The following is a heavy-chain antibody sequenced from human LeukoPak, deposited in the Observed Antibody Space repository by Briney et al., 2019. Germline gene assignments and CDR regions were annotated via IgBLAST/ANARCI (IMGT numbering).Heavy chain of an antibody. D-gene: IGHD1-14*01. CDR3: ARDSLTTGKSRGVSPAFDY. J-gene: IGHJ4*02. V-gene: IGHV4-30-2*01. CDR2: IYHSGST. Sequence: PSQTLSLTCTVSGGSISSGGYYWSWIRQPPGKGLEWIGYIYHSGSTYYNPSLKSRVTISVDRSKNQFSLKLSSVTAADTAVYYCARDSLTTGKSRGVSPAFDYWGQGTLVTVSS. CDR1: GGSISSGGYY.